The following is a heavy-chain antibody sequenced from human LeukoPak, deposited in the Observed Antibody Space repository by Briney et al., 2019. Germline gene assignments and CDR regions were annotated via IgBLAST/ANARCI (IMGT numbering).Heavy chain of an antibody. CDR3: ARGDGYYDSSGFYYYYYMDV. Sequence: SVKVSCKASGGTFSSYAISWVRQAPGQGLEWMGRIIPIFGTANYAQKFQGRVTITTDESTSKAYMELSSLRSEDTAVYYCARGDGYYDSSGFYYYYYMDVWGKGTTVTVSS. CDR1: GGTFSSYA. V-gene: IGHV1-69*05. CDR2: IIPIFGTA. D-gene: IGHD3-22*01. J-gene: IGHJ6*03.